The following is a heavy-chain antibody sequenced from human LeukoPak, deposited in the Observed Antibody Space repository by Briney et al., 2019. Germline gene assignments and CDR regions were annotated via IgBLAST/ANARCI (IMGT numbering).Heavy chain of an antibody. V-gene: IGHV3-33*01. CDR3: ARDVWFDP. Sequence: RGSLRLSCAASGFTYSSYGFHWVRQAPGKGLEWVAVIWSDGSYKYYADSVKGRFTISRDDSKNTLYLQMNSLRAEDTAVYYCARDVWFDPWGQGTLVTVSS. CDR2: IWSDGSYK. J-gene: IGHJ5*02. CDR1: GFTYSSYG.